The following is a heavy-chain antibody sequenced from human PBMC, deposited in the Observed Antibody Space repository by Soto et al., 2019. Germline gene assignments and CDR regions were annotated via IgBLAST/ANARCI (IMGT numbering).Heavy chain of an antibody. Sequence: ASVKVSCKVSGYTLTELSMHWVRQAPGKGLEWMGGFDPEDGETIYAQKFQGRVTMTEDTSTDTAYMELSSLRFEDTAVYYCAKDHSRYFDWLSWGQGTLVTVSS. D-gene: IGHD3-9*01. CDR2: FDPEDGET. CDR1: GYTLTELS. V-gene: IGHV1-24*01. J-gene: IGHJ5*02. CDR3: AKDHSRYFDWLS.